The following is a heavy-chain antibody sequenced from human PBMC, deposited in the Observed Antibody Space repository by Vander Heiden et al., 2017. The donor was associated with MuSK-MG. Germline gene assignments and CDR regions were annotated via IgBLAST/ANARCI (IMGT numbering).Heavy chain of an antibody. Sequence: LVWVSRINSDGSSTSYADSVKGRFTISRDNAKNTLYLQMNSLRAEDTAVYYCAREILTGSSDYWGQGTLGNVAS. D-gene: IGHD3-9*01. CDR2: INSDGSST. CDR3: AREILTGSSDY. V-gene: IGHV3-74*01. J-gene: IGHJ4*02.